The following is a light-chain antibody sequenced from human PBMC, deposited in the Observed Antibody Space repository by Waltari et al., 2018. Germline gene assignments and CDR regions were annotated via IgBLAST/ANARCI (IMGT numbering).Light chain of an antibody. V-gene: IGLV3-19*01. CDR2: EKN. J-gene: IGLJ2*01. Sequence: TQYPAVSVAVGQTVRITCQGYSLRSYYANWSRQRPGQAPQLVMYEKNNRPSGVPDRFSGSSSDNTASLTITGAQAEDEAYYYCHSRDASGVGGTFGGGTKLTVL. CDR3: HSRDASGVGGT. CDR1: SLRSYY.